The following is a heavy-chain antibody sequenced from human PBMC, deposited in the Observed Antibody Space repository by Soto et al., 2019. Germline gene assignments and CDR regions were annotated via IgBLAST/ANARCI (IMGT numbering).Heavy chain of an antibody. V-gene: IGHV3-66*01. CDR2: IYSGGST. D-gene: IGHD3-10*01. J-gene: IGHJ6*03. CDR1: GFTVSSNY. CDR3: ARFYGSGTYYYYYYMDV. Sequence: EVQLVESGGGLVQPGGSLRLSCAASGFTVSSNYMSWVRQAPGKGLEWVSVIYSGGSTYYADSVKGRFTISRDNSKNTLYLQMNSLRAEDTDVYYCARFYGSGTYYYYYYMDVWGKGTTVTVSS.